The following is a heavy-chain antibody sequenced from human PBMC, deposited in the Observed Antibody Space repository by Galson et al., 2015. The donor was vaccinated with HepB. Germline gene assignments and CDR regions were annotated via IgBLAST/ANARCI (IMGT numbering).Heavy chain of an antibody. CDR3: VRDANWGPQDYFDY. CDR1: GYTFSTYY. D-gene: IGHD7-27*01. J-gene: IGHJ4*02. CDR2: INPGGGNT. Sequence: SVKVSCKASGYTFSTYYMHWVRQAPGQGLEWMGIINPGGGNTNYAQKFQGRVTLTRDTSTTTVYMELSSLRSEDTAVYYCVRDANWGPQDYFDYWGQRTLVTVSS. V-gene: IGHV1-46*01.